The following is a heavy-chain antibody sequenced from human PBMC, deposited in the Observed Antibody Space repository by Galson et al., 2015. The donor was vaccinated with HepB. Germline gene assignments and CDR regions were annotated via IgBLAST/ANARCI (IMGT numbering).Heavy chain of an antibody. J-gene: IGHJ6*02. CDR3: ARDLMADPVGGDHGMDV. Sequence: SLRLSCAASGFTFRRYSMNWARQAPGKGLEWVSYISSSSGRIYYADSVKGRFTISRDNAKNSLYLQMNSLRDEDTAVYYCARDLMADPVGGDHGMDVWGQGTTVTVSS. CDR1: GFTFRRYS. CDR2: ISSSSGRI. D-gene: IGHD5-24*01. V-gene: IGHV3-48*02.